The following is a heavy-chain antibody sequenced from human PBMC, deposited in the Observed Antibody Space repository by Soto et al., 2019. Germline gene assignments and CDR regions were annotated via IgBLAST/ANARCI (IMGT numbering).Heavy chain of an antibody. Sequence: ASVKVSCKASGYTFTSYAMNWVRQAPGQGLEWMGWINTNTGNPTYAQGFTGRFVFSLDTSISTAYMELSSLRSDDTAVYYCARELYSTVRFDPWGQGTLVTVSS. CDR2: INTNTGNP. D-gene: IGHD6-13*01. CDR1: GYTFTSYA. J-gene: IGHJ5*02. CDR3: ARELYSTVRFDP. V-gene: IGHV7-4-1*02.